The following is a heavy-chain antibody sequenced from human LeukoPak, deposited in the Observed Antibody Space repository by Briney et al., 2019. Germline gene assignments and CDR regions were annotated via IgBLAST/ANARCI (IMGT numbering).Heavy chain of an antibody. J-gene: IGHJ3*02. CDR3: ARAVPYRSNSGSYPATESFDI. CDR2: ISSRDSTI. Sequence: KTGGSLRLSCAASEFTFKDYNMAWIRQAPGKGLEWVSYISSRDSTIYYAGSVRGRFTISRDSAKNSLYLQMNSLRAEDTAEYYCARAVPYRSNSGSYPATESFDIWGQGTMVTVSS. D-gene: IGHD3-10*01. CDR1: EFTFKDYN. V-gene: IGHV3-11*04.